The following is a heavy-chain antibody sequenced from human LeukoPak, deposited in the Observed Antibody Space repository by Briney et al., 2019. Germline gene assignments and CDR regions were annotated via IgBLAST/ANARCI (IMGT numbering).Heavy chain of an antibody. CDR2: ISAYNGNT. V-gene: IGHV1-18*01. Sequence: ASVKVSCKASGYTFTSYGISWVRQAPGQGLEWMGWISAYNGNTNYAQKLQGRVTMTTDTSTSTAYMELRSLRSEDTAVYYCAREEGGYCSSTSCPNWFDPWGQGTLVTVSS. D-gene: IGHD2-2*03. CDR1: GYTFTSYG. J-gene: IGHJ5*02. CDR3: AREEGGYCSSTSCPNWFDP.